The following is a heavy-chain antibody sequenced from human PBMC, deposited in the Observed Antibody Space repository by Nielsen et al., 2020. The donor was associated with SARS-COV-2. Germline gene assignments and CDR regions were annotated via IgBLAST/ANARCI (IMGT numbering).Heavy chain of an antibody. J-gene: IGHJ4*02. CDR3: AKIPQLRYFDWLEGYYFDY. CDR2: ISGSGGST. CDR1: GFTFSSYA. D-gene: IGHD3-9*01. V-gene: IGHV3-23*01. Sequence: GESLKISCAASGFTFSSYAMSWVRQAPGKGLEWVSAISGSGGSTYYADSVKGRFTISRDNSKNTLYLQMNSLRAEDTAVYYCAKIPQLRYFDWLEGYYFDYWGQGTLVTVSS.